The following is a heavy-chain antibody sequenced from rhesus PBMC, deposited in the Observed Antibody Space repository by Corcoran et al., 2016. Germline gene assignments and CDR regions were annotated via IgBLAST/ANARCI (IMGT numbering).Heavy chain of an antibody. CDR2: ISGDGGTP. Sequence: QVQLQESGPGLVKPSETLSLTCAVSGYSISSNYWNWIRQPPGKGLEWIGRISGDGGTPPYTPSRESRDTLSTDTPTNQFSLKVSSVTAADTAVYYCANTPSDWYQYFELWGQGALVTVSS. J-gene: IGHJ1*01. V-gene: IGHV4-173*01. D-gene: IGHD6-31*01. CDR1: GYSISSNY. CDR3: ANTPSDWYQYFEL.